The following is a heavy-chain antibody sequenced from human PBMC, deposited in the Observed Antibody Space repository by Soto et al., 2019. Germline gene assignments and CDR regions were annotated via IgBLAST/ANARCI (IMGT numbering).Heavy chain of an antibody. J-gene: IGHJ6*02. CDR1: GGSFSNYY. Sequence: QVQLQQWGAGLLKPSETLSLTCAIYGGSFSNYYWNWIRQPPGKGLEWMGKINHNGSTNYSPSLTSRLTISVDTSKNQFSLKLISVTAADTAVYFCGRGRGYSNAWGSYYSGMDVWGQGTTVTVS. V-gene: IGHV4-34*01. CDR3: GRGRGYSNAWGSYYSGMDV. CDR2: INHNGST. D-gene: IGHD6-19*01.